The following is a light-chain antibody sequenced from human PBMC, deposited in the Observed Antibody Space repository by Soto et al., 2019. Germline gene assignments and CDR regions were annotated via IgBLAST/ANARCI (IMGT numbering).Light chain of an antibody. V-gene: IGLV1-40*01. CDR2: GNS. Sequence: QLVLTQPPSVSGAPGQRVTISCTGSSSNIGAGYDVHWYQQLPGTAPKLLIYGNSNRPSGVPDRFSGSKSGTSASLAITGXXXXXXXXXXCQXYDSSLSRVFGGGTKLTVL. J-gene: IGLJ2*01. CDR1: SSNIGAGYD. CDR3: QXYDSSLSRV.